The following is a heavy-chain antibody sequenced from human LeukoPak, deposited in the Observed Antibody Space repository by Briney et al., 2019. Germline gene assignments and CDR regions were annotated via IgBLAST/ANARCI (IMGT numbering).Heavy chain of an antibody. CDR1: GGSFSGYY. V-gene: IGHV4-34*01. CDR2: INHSGST. J-gene: IGHJ4*02. D-gene: IGHD3-10*01. Sequence: SETLSLTCAVYGGSFSGYYWSWIRQPPGKGLEWIGEINHSGSTNYNPSLKSRVTISVDTSKNQFSLKLSSVTAADTAVYYCARHEVDYYGPGSYADYWGQGTLVTVSS. CDR3: ARHEVDYYGPGSYADY.